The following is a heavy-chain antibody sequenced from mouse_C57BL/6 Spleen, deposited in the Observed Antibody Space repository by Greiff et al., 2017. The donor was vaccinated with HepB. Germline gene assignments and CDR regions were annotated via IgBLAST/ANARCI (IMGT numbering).Heavy chain of an antibody. D-gene: IGHD1-1*01. CDR2: INPGSGGT. J-gene: IGHJ3*01. CDR3: ARDYYGSSWFAY. V-gene: IGHV1-54*01. Sequence: QVHVKQSGAELVRPGTSVKVSCKASGYAFTNYLIEWVKQRPGQGLEWIGVINPGSGGTNYNEKFKGKATLTADKSSSTAYMQLSSLTSEDSAFYFCARDYYGSSWFAYWGQGTLVTVSA. CDR1: GYAFTNYL.